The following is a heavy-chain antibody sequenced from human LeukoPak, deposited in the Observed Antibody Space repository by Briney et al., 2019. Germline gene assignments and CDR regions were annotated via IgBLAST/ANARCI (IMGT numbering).Heavy chain of an antibody. D-gene: IGHD3-22*01. CDR1: GGSFSGYY. V-gene: IGHV4-34*01. CDR3: ARIYDSSVNYFDY. Sequence: SETLSLTCAVYGGSFSGYYWSWIRQPPGKGLEWIGEINHSGSTNYNPSLKSRVTISVDTSKNQFSLKLSSVTAADTAVYYCARIYDSSVNYFDYWGQGTLVTVSS. J-gene: IGHJ4*02. CDR2: INHSGST.